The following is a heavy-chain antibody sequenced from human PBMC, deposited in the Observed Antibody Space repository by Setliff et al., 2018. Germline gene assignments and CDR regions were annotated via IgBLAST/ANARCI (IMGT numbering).Heavy chain of an antibody. J-gene: IGHJ4*02. CDR1: GGSISSGSYY. CDR3: ARHLLVQGTYHFDY. V-gene: IGHV4-39*01. Sequence: LSLTCSVSGGSISSGSYYWGWIRQSPGKGLEWIGSVYYSGSTYYNPSLKGRVTLSVDTTKNQFSLKLTSMTAADTAVYFCARHLLVQGTYHFDYWGQGSPVTVSS. CDR2: VYYSGST. D-gene: IGHD3-10*01.